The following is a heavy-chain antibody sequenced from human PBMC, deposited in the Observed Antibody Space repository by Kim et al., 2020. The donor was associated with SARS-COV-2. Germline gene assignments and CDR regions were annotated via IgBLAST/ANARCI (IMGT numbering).Heavy chain of an antibody. V-gene: IGHV4-31*03. CDR2: IYYSGST. CDR1: GGSISSGGYY. Sequence: SETLSLTCTVSGGSISSGGYYWSWIRQHPGKGLEWIGYIYYSGSTYYNPSLKSRVTISVDTSKNQFSLKLSSVTAADTAVYYCARARIQLWPHYYYYYGMDVWGQGTTVTVSS. J-gene: IGHJ6*02. CDR3: ARARIQLWPHYYYYYGMDV. D-gene: IGHD5-18*01.